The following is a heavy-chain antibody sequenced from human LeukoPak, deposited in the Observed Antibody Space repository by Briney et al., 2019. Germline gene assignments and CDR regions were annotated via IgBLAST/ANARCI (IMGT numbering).Heavy chain of an antibody. CDR1: GYSFTNYA. D-gene: IGHD3-22*01. CDR3: ARSIVYSSDSNGGYYFDN. Sequence: ASVKVSCKASGYSFTNYAIHWVRQAPGQRLEWMGWINAGNGNTKCSQKFQARVAITRDTSARIAYMDLSSLTSEDTAVYYCARSIVYSSDSNGGYYFDNWGQGTLVTVPS. J-gene: IGHJ4*02. V-gene: IGHV1-3*01. CDR2: INAGNGNT.